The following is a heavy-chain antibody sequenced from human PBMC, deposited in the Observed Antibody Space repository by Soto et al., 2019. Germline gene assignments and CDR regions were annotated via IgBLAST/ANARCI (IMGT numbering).Heavy chain of an antibody. CDR2: ISGSGGST. Sequence: GGSLRLSCAASGFTFSSYAMSWVRQAPGKGLEWVSAISGSGGSTYYADSVKGRFTISRDISKNTLYMQMNSLIAEDTAVYYCAKTLAGYFYDSSGYYYYFDYWGQGTLVTVSS. V-gene: IGHV3-23*01. CDR3: AKTLAGYFYDSSGYYYYFDY. D-gene: IGHD3-22*01. CDR1: GFTFSSYA. J-gene: IGHJ4*02.